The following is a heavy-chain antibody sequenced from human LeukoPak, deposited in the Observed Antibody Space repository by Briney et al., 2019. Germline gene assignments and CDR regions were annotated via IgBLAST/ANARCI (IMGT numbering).Heavy chain of an antibody. CDR1: GYSFTTYW. J-gene: IGHJ4*02. CDR3: AIAVSSGFSSTWYYFDY. Sequence: GESLKISCKGSGYSFTTYWIGWVRQIPGKGLEWIGSIYPGESDTTYSPSFQGQVTISADKSISTAYLQWSSLKASDTAMYDCAIAVSSGFSSTWYYFDYWGQGTLLTVSS. CDR2: IYPGESDT. D-gene: IGHD6-13*01. V-gene: IGHV5-51*01.